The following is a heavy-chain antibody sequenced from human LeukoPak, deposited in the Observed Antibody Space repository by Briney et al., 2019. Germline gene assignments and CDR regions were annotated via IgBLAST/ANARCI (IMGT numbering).Heavy chain of an antibody. J-gene: IGHJ4*02. Sequence: GGSLRLSCAASGFIVSSNYMSWVRQAPGKGLEWVSVIYSGGSTYYADSVKGRFTISRDNSKNTLYLQMNSLRDEDTAVYFCARATTTRTRFDYWGQGTLVTVSS. V-gene: IGHV3-53*01. CDR2: IYSGGST. CDR3: ARATTTRTRFDY. CDR1: GFIVSSNY. D-gene: IGHD4-17*01.